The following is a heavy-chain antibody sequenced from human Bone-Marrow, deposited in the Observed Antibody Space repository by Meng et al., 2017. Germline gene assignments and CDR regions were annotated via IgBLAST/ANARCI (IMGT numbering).Heavy chain of an antibody. CDR2: IWYDGSNK. CDR1: GFTFSSYG. D-gene: IGHD6-19*01. V-gene: IGHV3-33*01. Sequence: GESLKISCAASGFTFSSYGMHWVRQAPGKGLEWVAAIWYDGSNKYYADSVKGRFTISRDNSKNTLYLQMNSLRAEDTAVYYCARDSDQCLVLAWYFDLWGRGTLVTVSS. CDR3: ARDSDQCLVLAWYFDL. J-gene: IGHJ2*01.